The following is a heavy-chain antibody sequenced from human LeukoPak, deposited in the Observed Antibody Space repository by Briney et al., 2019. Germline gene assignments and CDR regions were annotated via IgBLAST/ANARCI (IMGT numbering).Heavy chain of an antibody. Sequence: ASVKVSCKVSGYTFTSYYMHWVRQAPGQGLEWMGIINPSGGSTSYAQKFQGRVTMTRDMSTSTVYMELSSLRSEDTAVYYCAREGATDDLDYWGQGTLVTVSS. CDR2: INPSGGST. D-gene: IGHD1-26*01. J-gene: IGHJ4*02. V-gene: IGHV1-46*01. CDR3: AREGATDDLDY. CDR1: GYTFTSYY.